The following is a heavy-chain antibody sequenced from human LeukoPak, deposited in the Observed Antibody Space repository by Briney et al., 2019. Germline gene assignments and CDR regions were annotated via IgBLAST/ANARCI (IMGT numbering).Heavy chain of an antibody. D-gene: IGHD3-3*01. Sequence: GGSLRLSCAASGFTLSSYDMHWVRQVTGKGLEWVSAIGVAGDTYYPGSVKGRFTISRDNSKNTLYLQMNSLRAEDTAVYYCAKGSYDFWSGYYPFDYWGQGTLVTVSS. CDR1: GFTLSSYD. V-gene: IGHV3-13*01. CDR3: AKGSYDFWSGYYPFDY. J-gene: IGHJ4*02. CDR2: IGVAGDT.